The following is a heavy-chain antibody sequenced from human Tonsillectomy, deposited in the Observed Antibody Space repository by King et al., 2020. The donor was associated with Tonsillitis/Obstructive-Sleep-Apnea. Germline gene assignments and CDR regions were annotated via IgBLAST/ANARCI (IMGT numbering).Heavy chain of an antibody. CDR3: ARGYDFWSGYYAFDI. D-gene: IGHD3-3*01. CDR1: GFTVSSNY. CDR2: IYSGGST. J-gene: IGHJ3*02. V-gene: IGHV3-53*01. Sequence: VQLVESGGGLIQPGGSLRLSCTASGFTVSSNYMSWVRQAPGKGLEWVSIIYSGGSTYYADSVKGRFTISRDNSKNTLYLQMNSLRAEDTAVYYCARGYDFWSGYYAFDIWGQGTMVTVSS.